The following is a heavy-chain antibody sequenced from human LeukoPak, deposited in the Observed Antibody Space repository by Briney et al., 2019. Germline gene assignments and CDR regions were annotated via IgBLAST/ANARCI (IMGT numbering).Heavy chain of an antibody. D-gene: IGHD3-9*01. CDR3: ARVDYDILTGYRYYYYYMDV. V-gene: IGHV3-21*01. CDR1: GFTFSSYW. CDR2: ISSSSSYI. Sequence: PGGSLRLSCAASGFTFSSYWMNWVRQAPGKGLEWVSSISSSSSYIYYADSVKGRFTISRDNAKNSLYLQMNSLRAEDTAVYYCARVDYDILTGYRYYYYYMDVWGKGTTVTVSS. J-gene: IGHJ6*03.